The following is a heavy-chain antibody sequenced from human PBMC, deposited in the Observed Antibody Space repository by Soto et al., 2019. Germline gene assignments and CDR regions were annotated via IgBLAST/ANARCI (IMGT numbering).Heavy chain of an antibody. J-gene: IGHJ4*02. V-gene: IGHV1-18*01. CDR1: GYTFTSYD. CDR3: ASLIAVAGSYFDY. Sequence: ASVKVSCKASGYTFTSYDINWVRQAPGQGLEWMGWISAYNGNTNYAQKLQGRVTMTTDTSTSTAYMELRSLRSDDTAVYYCASLIAVAGSYFDYWGQGTLVTVSS. D-gene: IGHD6-19*01. CDR2: ISAYNGNT.